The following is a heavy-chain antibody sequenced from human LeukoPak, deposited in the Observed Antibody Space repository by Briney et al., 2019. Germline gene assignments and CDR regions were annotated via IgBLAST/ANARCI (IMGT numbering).Heavy chain of an antibody. Sequence: PGGSLRLSCAASGFTFSSYDMHWVRQAPGKGLEWVAVISYDGSNKYYADSVKGRFTISRDNSKNTLYLQMNSLRAEDTAVYYCAKDIESYCSGGSCYLHYFDYWGQGTLVTVSS. CDR3: AKDIESYCSGGSCYLHYFDY. V-gene: IGHV3-30*18. CDR1: GFTFSSYD. J-gene: IGHJ4*02. D-gene: IGHD2-15*01. CDR2: ISYDGSNK.